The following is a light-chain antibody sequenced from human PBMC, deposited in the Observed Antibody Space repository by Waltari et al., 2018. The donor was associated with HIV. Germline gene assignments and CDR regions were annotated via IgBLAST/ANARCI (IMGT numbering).Light chain of an antibody. CDR1: SSDVGGYNY. CDR2: DVT. Sequence: QSALTQPPSVSGSPGQSVTISCTGSSSDVGGYNYVSWYRQHPGKAPKLLVYDVTKRPAGVPDRFSGSKSGNTASLTISGLQAEDEADYYCCSYAGSYTLVFGGGTKLTVL. V-gene: IGLV2-11*01. CDR3: CSYAGSYTLV. J-gene: IGLJ3*02.